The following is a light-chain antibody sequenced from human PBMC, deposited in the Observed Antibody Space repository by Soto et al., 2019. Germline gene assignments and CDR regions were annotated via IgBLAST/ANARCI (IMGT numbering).Light chain of an antibody. V-gene: IGKV3-11*01. CDR1: QNVNSY. CDR2: DAS. J-gene: IGKJ4*01. Sequence: EIVLTQSPATLSLSPGERATLSCRTSQNVNSYLAWFQQKPGQPPRLLIYDASNRATGIPARFSGSGSGTDVTLAISSLGPEAFAVYYCQQRRDWPLTFGGGTKVEIQ. CDR3: QQRRDWPLT.